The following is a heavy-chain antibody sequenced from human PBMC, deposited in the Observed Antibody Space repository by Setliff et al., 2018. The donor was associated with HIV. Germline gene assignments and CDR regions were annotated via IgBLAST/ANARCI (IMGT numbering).Heavy chain of an antibody. CDR2: VYYTGST. Sequence: SETLSLTCTVSDDSVSTFYWNWIRQPPGKALEWLGIVYYTGSTNYNPSLKSRVAMSVDTSRNQFSLRLSSVTAADTAVYYCARQGLVLVPASIDWRLPPSPIDYWGQGALVTVSS. D-gene: IGHD2-2*01. J-gene: IGHJ4*02. V-gene: IGHV4-59*04. CDR3: ARQGLVLVPASIDWRLPPSPIDY. CDR1: DDSVSTFY.